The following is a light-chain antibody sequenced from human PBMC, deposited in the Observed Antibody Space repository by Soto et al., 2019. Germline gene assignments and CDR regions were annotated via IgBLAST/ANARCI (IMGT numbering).Light chain of an antibody. Sequence: DIVMTQSPDSLAVSLGERATINCKSSQSVLYSSNNKNYLAWYQQKPGQPPKLLIYWASTRESGVPDRFSGSGSGTDFTLTISSLQAEDVAVYYCQQSSSTPYTFGQGTKLAIK. CDR2: WAS. J-gene: IGKJ2*01. V-gene: IGKV4-1*01. CDR3: QQSSSTPYT. CDR1: QSVLYSSNNKNY.